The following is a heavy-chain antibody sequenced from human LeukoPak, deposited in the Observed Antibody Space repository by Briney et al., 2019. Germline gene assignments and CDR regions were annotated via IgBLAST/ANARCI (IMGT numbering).Heavy chain of an antibody. V-gene: IGHV3-15*01. J-gene: IGHJ4*02. Sequence: GGSLRLSCAASGFIFNKAWMNWVRQAPGKGPEWVGRIKSNNDGGTTDYASPVEGGFIISRDDSKNTIYLQMNRLIIDDTAIYYCTPVMVEDRGFWGQGTLVTVSS. D-gene: IGHD2-21*01. CDR3: TPVMVEDRGF. CDR1: GFIFNKAW. CDR2: IKSNNDGGTT.